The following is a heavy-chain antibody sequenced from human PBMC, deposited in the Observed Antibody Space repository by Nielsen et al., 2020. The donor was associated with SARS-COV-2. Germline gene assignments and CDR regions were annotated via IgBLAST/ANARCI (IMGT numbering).Heavy chain of an antibody. CDR3: AKEGEASTVTMNAFDI. Sequence: GGSLRLSCAASGFTFSSYGMHWVRQAPGKGLEWVGLIFYDGSKKFHADSVKGRFTISRDNSKNTVYLQMNSLRPEDTAVYYCAKEGEASTVTMNAFDIWGQGTMVTVSS. J-gene: IGHJ3*02. CDR2: IFYDGSKK. V-gene: IGHV3-30*18. CDR1: GFTFSSYG. D-gene: IGHD4-17*01.